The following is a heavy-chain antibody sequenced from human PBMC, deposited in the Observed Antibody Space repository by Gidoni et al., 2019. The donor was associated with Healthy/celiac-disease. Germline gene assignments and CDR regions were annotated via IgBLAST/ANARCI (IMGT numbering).Heavy chain of an antibody. D-gene: IGHD1-26*01. Sequence: QVQLQESGPGLVKPSQTLSLTCTVSGGSISSGGYYWRWIRQHPGKGLEWIGYIYYSGSTYYNPSLKNRVTISVDTSKNQFSLKLSSVTAADTAVYYCARDHSGSYGYWFDPWGQGTLVTVSS. V-gene: IGHV4-31*03. CDR1: GGSISSGGYY. CDR3: ARDHSGSYGYWFDP. CDR2: IYYSGST. J-gene: IGHJ5*02.